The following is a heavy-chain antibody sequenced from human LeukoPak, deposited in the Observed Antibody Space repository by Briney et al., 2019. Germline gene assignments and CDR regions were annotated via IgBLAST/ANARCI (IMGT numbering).Heavy chain of an antibody. CDR1: GFTFSSYA. V-gene: IGHV3-30*04. D-gene: IGHD6-19*01. J-gene: IGHJ4*02. CDR3: ARDGSSGWYGD. Sequence: GGSLRLSCAASGFTFSSYAMHWVRQAPGKGLEWVAVISYDGSNKYYADSVKGRSTISRDNSRNTLYLQMNSLRAEDTAVYYCARDGSSGWYGDWGQGTLVTVSS. CDR2: ISYDGSNK.